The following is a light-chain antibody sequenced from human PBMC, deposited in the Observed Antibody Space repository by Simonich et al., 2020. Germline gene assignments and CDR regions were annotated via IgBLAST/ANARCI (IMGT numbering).Light chain of an antibody. V-gene: IGLV2-23*01. CDR1: SSDVGSNNL. CDR3: CSYAGSSTWV. CDR2: AGS. Sequence: QSALTQPASVSGSPGQSITISCTGTSSDVGSNNLFSWYQQHPGKAPKLLIYAGSKRPSGVSNRFSGSKSGNTASLTISGLQAEDEADYYCCSYAGSSTWVFGGGTKLTVL. J-gene: IGLJ3*02.